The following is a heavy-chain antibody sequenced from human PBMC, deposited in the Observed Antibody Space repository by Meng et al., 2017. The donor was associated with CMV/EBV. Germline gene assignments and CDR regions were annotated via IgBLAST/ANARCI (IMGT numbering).Heavy chain of an antibody. Sequence: GESLKISCAASGFTFDDYTMHWVRQAPGKGLEWVSLISWDGGSTYYADSVKGRFTISRDNSKNSLYLQMNSLRTEDTALYYRAKDVGYCTNGVCYTDYFDYWGQGTLVTVSS. D-gene: IGHD2-8*01. CDR2: ISWDGGST. CDR3: AKDVGYCTNGVCYTDYFDY. CDR1: GFTFDDYT. J-gene: IGHJ4*02. V-gene: IGHV3-43*01.